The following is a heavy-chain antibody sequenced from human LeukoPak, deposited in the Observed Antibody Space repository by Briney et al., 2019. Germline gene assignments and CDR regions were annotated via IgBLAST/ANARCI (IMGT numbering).Heavy chain of an antibody. D-gene: IGHD2-2*01. CDR3: ARGCSSTSCFSMVDP. J-gene: IGHJ5*02. Sequence: GASVKVSCKASGYTFTSYDINWVRQATGQGLEWMGWMNPNSGNTGYAQKFQGRVTITRNTSISTAYMELSSLRAEDTAVYYCARGCSSTSCFSMVDPWGQGTLVTVSS. CDR2: MNPNSGNT. V-gene: IGHV1-8*03. CDR1: GYTFTSYD.